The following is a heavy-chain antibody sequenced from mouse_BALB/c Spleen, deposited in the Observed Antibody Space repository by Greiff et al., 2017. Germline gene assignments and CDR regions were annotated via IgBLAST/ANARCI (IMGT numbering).Heavy chain of an antibody. CDR1: GFSLTSYG. CDR3: ARDQFITTASFAY. J-gene: IGHJ3*01. D-gene: IGHD1-2*01. Sequence: VKLQESGPGLVAPSQSLSITCTVSGFSLTSYGVHWVRQPPGKGLEWLGVIWAGGSTNYNSALMSRLSISKDNSKSQVFLKMNSLQTDDTAMYYCARDQFITTASFAYWGQGTLVTVSA. V-gene: IGHV2-9*02. CDR2: IWAGGST.